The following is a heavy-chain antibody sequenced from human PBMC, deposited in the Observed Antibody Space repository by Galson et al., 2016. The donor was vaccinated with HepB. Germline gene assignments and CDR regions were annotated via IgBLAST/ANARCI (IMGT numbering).Heavy chain of an antibody. D-gene: IGHD3-3*01. CDR2: ISSSSSTI. J-gene: IGHJ5*02. CDR1: GFTFSSYS. V-gene: IGHV3-48*01. CDR3: AREGAIFGVVTNWFDP. Sequence: SLRLSCAASGFTFSSYSMNWVRQAPGKGLEWVSYISSSSSTIYYADSVQGRFTISRDNAKNSLYLQMNSLRAEDTAVYYCAREGAIFGVVTNWFDPWGQGPLVTVSS.